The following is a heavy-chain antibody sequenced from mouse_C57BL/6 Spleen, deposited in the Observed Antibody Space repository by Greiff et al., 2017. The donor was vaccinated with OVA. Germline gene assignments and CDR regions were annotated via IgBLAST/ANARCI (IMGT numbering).Heavy chain of an antibody. Sequence: EVQLQESGGGLVQPGGSLSLSCAASGFTFTDYYMSWVRQPPGKALEWLGFIRNKANGYTTEYSASVKGRFTISRGTSQSILYLQITALRAEDSATYYCARYYYGSADVWGTGTTVTVSS. J-gene: IGHJ1*03. V-gene: IGHV7-3*01. CDR3: ARYYYGSADV. CDR2: IRNKANGYTT. CDR1: GFTFTDYY. D-gene: IGHD1-1*01.